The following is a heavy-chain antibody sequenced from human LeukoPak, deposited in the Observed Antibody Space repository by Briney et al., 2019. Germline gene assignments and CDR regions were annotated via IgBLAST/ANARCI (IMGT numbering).Heavy chain of an antibody. V-gene: IGHV3-21*01. CDR3: ARGDRYYDFWSGYQNNWFDP. Sequence: PGGSLRLSCAPSGFTVSSYSMNWVRQAPRRGLEWVSSISISGRYIYYTASVKGRFTISRDHAKNSLHLQINSWRADDTAVYYCARGDRYYDFWSGYQNNWFDPWGQGTLVTVSS. J-gene: IGHJ5*02. CDR2: ISISGRYI. D-gene: IGHD3-3*01. CDR1: GFTVSSYS.